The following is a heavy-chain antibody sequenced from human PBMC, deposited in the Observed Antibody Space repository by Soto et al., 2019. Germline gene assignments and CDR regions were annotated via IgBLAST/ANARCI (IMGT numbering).Heavy chain of an antibody. CDR3: ARVAGVAYCGGDCYHFDY. CDR2: ISYRVDT. V-gene: IGHV4-30-4*01. J-gene: IGHJ4*02. Sequence: SETLSPTCTVSGDSFSSDDYYWSWIRQPPGKGLEWIGYISYRVDTYYSPSLKSRVTMSIDTSKNQFSLNVGSVTAADTAVYYCARVAGVAYCGGDCYHFDYWGQGTLVTVSS. CDR1: GDSFSSDDYY. D-gene: IGHD2-21*02.